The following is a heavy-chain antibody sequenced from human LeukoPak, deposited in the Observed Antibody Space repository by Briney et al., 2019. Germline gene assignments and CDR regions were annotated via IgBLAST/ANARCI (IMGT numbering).Heavy chain of an antibody. CDR2: IIPIFGTA. CDR3: ARNRRQLLWFGEQGL. D-gene: IGHD3-10*01. CDR1: GGTFSSYA. Sequence: WASVKVSCKASGGTFSSYAISWVRQAPGRGLEWMGGIIPIFGTANYAQKFQGRVTITADESTSTAYMELSSLRSEDTAVYYCARNRRQLLWFGEQGLWGQGTLVTVSS. J-gene: IGHJ4*02. V-gene: IGHV1-69*13.